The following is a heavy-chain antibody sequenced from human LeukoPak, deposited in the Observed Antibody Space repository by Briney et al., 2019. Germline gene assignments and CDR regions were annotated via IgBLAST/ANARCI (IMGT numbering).Heavy chain of an antibody. CDR1: GGSISSGDYY. V-gene: IGHV4-61*08. CDR3: ARGQLQLVWDAFDI. CDR2: IYYSGST. J-gene: IGHJ3*02. D-gene: IGHD6-13*01. Sequence: PSETLSLTCTVSGGSISSGDYYWSWIRQPPGKGLEWIGYIYYSGSTNYNPSLKSRVTISVDTSKNQFSLKLSSVTAADTAVYYCARGQLQLVWDAFDIWGQGTMVTVSS.